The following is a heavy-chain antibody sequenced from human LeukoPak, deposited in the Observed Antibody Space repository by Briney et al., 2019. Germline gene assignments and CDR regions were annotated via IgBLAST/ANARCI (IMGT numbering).Heavy chain of an antibody. V-gene: IGHV4-38-2*02. CDR1: GYYISSGYY. CDR3: ARDLENYYDSSGYLSG. J-gene: IGHJ4*02. D-gene: IGHD3-22*01. Sequence: SETLSLTCTVSGYYISSGYYWGWIRPPPGKGLEWIGSIYHSGSTYYNPSLKSRVTISVDTSKNQFSLKLSSVTAADTAVYYCARDLENYYDSSGYLSGWGQGTLVTVSS. CDR2: IYHSGST.